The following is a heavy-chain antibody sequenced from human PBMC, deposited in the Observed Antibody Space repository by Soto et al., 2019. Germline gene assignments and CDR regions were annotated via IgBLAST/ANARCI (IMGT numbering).Heavy chain of an antibody. J-gene: IGHJ6*02. V-gene: IGHV1-69*01. CDR1: GDTFKNCV. D-gene: IGHD7-27*01. CDR3: AAELGFVKLSVV. Sequence: QVQVVQSGVEVRRPGSSVKVSCKASGDTFKNCVISWVRQAPGQGLEWMGGIIPLFGTTDFAQRFQGRLTITTDESTTTAYMELSRLSSEDTATYYCAAELGFVKLSVVWGQGTTVIVSS. CDR2: IIPLFGTT.